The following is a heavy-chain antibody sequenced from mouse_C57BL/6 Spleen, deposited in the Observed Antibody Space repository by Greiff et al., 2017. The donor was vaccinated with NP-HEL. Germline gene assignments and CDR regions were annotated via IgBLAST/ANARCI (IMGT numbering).Heavy chain of an antibody. CDR2: IRNKANGYTT. J-gene: IGHJ2*01. Sequence: EVKLVESGGGLVQPGGSLSLSCAASGFTFTDYYMSWVRQPPGKALEWLGFIRNKANGYTTEYSASVKGRFTISRDNSQSILYLQMNALRAEDSATYYCARGGPYYFDDWGQGTTLTVSS. CDR1: GFTFTDYY. D-gene: IGHD3-3*01. V-gene: IGHV7-3*01. CDR3: ARGGPYYFDD.